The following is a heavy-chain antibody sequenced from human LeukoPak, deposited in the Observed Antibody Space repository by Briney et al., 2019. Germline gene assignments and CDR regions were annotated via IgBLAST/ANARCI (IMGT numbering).Heavy chain of an antibody. Sequence: GASVKVSCKASGYTFTGYYMHWVRQAPGQGLEWMGRINPNSGGTNYAQKFQGRVTMTRDTSISTAYMELSRLRSDDTAVYYCARDPGFTIFGVVIEDAFDIWGQGTAVTVSS. V-gene: IGHV1-2*06. CDR1: GYTFTGYY. D-gene: IGHD3-3*01. J-gene: IGHJ3*02. CDR3: ARDPGFTIFGVVIEDAFDI. CDR2: INPNSGGT.